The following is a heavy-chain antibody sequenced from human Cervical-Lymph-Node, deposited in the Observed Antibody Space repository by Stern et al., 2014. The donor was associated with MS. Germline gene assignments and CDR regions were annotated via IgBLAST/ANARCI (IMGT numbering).Heavy chain of an antibody. CDR1: GYTITGYY. CDR2: INANSGAT. Sequence: QMQLVQSGAEVKKPGASVKVPCKASGYTITGYYIHWVRQAPGQGLEWIGWINANSGATKYAQNFQGRFTMTRDTSISTAHMELSGLRADDTAVYYCARDLAGDGDLYLDYWGQGTLVTVSS. CDR3: ARDLAGDGDLYLDY. V-gene: IGHV1-2*02. D-gene: IGHD7-27*01. J-gene: IGHJ4*02.